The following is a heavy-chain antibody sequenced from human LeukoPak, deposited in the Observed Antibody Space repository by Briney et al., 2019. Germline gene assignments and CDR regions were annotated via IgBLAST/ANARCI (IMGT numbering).Heavy chain of an antibody. CDR3: ARRVSYYYFYMDV. J-gene: IGHJ6*03. Sequence: LRLSCIGSRFTLSDHYMSWIRQSPGKGLEWMAEINDSGSTNFNPSLKSRLRISLDASKNQFSLTLSSVTVADTAVYYCARRVSYYYFYMDVWGNGTTVTVSS. CDR1: RFTLSDHY. V-gene: IGHV4-34*01. CDR2: INDSGST.